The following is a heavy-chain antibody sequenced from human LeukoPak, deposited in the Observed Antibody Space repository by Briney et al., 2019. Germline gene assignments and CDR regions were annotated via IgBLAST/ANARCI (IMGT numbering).Heavy chain of an antibody. Sequence: GSLILSCAASGFDFNSSGMHWVRQAPVKGLEWVAVISYDGSKNFYADSVKGRFTISRHNSKNTLFLQLNSLKLEDTAVYYCAKSISAAGDFWGQGSLVTVSS. CDR2: ISYDGSKN. CDR1: GFDFNSSG. J-gene: IGHJ4*02. V-gene: IGHV3-30*18. D-gene: IGHD6-13*01. CDR3: AKSISAAGDF.